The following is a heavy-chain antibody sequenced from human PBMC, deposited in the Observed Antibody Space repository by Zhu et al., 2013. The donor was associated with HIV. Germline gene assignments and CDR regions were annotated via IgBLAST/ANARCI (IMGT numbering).Heavy chain of an antibody. Sequence: EVQLLESGGGLVQPGGSLRLSCAASGFIVSAYAVNWVRQAPGKGLDWVSAITVGGYTHYADSVRGRFTISRDNSKNTLYLQMNSLRAEDTAIYYCAKVHSANYGGGDFDFWGQGTMVTVSS. CDR3: AKVHSANYGGGDFDF. CDR1: GFIVSAYA. D-gene: IGHD3-10*02. J-gene: IGHJ3*01. CDR2: ITVGGYT. V-gene: IGHV3-23*01.